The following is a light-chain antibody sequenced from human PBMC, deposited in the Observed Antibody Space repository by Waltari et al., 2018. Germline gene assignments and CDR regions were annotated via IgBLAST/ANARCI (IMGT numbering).Light chain of an antibody. CDR2: DAS. J-gene: IGKJ4*01. CDR1: QDIINY. CDR3: QQYDDLPPLS. V-gene: IGKV1-33*01. Sequence: DIQMTQSPSSLSASVGDRVTITCQASQDIINYLNWYQQKPGKAPKLLIYDASNLETGVPSRFSGSGSGTDFTFTISSLQPEDIATYYCQQYDDLPPLSFGGGTEVEIK.